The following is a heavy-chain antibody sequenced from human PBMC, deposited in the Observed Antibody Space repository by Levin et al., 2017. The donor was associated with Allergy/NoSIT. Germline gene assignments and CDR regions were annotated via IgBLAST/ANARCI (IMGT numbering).Heavy chain of an antibody. CDR2: IKQDGSEK. CDR1: GFTFSSYW. V-gene: IGHV3-7*01. Sequence: GESLKISCAASGFTFSSYWMSWVRQAPGKGLEWVANIKQDGSEKYYVDSVKGRFTISRDNAKNSLYLQMNSLRAEDTAVYYCATSAVAGTHYYYYGMDVWGQGTTVTVSS. CDR3: ATSAVAGTHYYYYGMDV. D-gene: IGHD6-19*01. J-gene: IGHJ6*02.